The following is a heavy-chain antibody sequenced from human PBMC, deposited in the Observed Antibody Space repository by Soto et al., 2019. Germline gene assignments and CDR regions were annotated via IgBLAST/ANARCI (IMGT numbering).Heavy chain of an antibody. D-gene: IGHD2-2*01. J-gene: IGHJ5*02. CDR1: GGTFSSYT. V-gene: IGHV1-69*04. CDR3: AREGRDIVVVTAAIWFDP. CDR2: IIPILGIA. Sequence: SVKVSCKASGGTFSSYTISWVRQAPGQGLEWMGRIIPILGIANYAQKFQGRVTITADKSTSTAYMELSSLRSEDTAVYYCAREGRDIVVVTAAIWFDPWGQGTLVTVSS.